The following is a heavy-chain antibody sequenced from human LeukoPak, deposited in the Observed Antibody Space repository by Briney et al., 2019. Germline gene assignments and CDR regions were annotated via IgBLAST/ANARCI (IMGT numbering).Heavy chain of an antibody. D-gene: IGHD3-22*01. CDR3: ARSRYYYDSSGYYMEATHNWFDP. CDR2: IYYSGST. CDR1: GGSIAFYY. V-gene: IGHV4-59*01. Sequence: SETLSLTCTVSGGSIAFYYWSWIRQPPGKGLEFIGYIYYSGSTAYNPSLKSRVTISVDTSKNQFSLKLSSVTAADTAVYYCARSRYYYDSSGYYMEATHNWFDPWGQGTLVTVSS. J-gene: IGHJ5*02.